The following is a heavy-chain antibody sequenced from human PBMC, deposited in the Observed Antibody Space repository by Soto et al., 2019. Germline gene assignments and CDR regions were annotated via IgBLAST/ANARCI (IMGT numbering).Heavy chain of an antibody. V-gene: IGHV1-3*01. CDR1: GYSFTSYV. CDR3: ARGVENIVVVLDVFGYYGMDV. CDR2: INAGNGNT. Sequence: GASVKVSCKASGYSFTSYVIYWVRQAPGQRLEWMGWINAGNGNTKYSQKFQGRVTITSDTSASTAYMELSSLRSEDTAVYFCARGVENIVVVLDVFGYYGMDVWRQGPTVTAS. J-gene: IGHJ6*02. D-gene: IGHD2-2*01.